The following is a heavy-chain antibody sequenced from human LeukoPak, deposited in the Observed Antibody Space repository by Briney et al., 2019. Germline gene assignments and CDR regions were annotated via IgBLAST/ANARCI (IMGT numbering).Heavy chain of an antibody. J-gene: IGHJ4*02. CDR3: AKAQVALPRFYYFDY. D-gene: IGHD2-15*01. Sequence: GGSLRLSCAASAFTFSTYAMSWVRQAPGKGLEWVSAISGSGGTTYYADSVKGRFTISRDNSKNTLYLQMNSLRAEDTAVYYCAKAQVALPRFYYFDYWGQGTLATVSS. CDR1: AFTFSTYA. CDR2: ISGSGGTT. V-gene: IGHV3-23*01.